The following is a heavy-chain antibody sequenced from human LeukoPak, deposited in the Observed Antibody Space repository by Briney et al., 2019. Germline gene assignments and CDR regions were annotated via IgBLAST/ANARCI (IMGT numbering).Heavy chain of an antibody. Sequence: NPSETLSLTCTVSGGSISSYYWSWIRQPPGKGLEWIGYIYYSGSTNYNPSLKSRVTISVDTSKNQFSLKLSSVTAADTAVYYCAREDYDSSGVDYWGQGTLVTVSS. J-gene: IGHJ4*02. D-gene: IGHD3-22*01. CDR1: GGSISSYY. CDR2: IYYSGST. CDR3: AREDYDSSGVDY. V-gene: IGHV4-59*01.